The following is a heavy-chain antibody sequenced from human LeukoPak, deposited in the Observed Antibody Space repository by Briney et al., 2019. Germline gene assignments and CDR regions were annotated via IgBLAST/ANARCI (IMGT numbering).Heavy chain of an antibody. CDR3: ANGHTGYFFTIDY. J-gene: IGHJ4*02. D-gene: IGHD5-18*01. CDR2: RSTNGHNA. CDR1: GFTFSTYG. V-gene: IGHV3-23*01. Sequence: GGALRLSCAGSGFTFSTYGMGWVRQAPGRGPEGVAARSTNGHNAYYPDSVKGPCTISRDHSETTLYLKMNTLRAEATAVYYCANGHTGYFFTIDYWGQRTLVTVSP.